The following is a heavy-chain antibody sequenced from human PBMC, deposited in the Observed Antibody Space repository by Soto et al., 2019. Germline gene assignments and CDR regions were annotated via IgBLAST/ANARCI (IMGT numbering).Heavy chain of an antibody. J-gene: IGHJ4*02. CDR2: IGGSGGST. D-gene: IGHD6-13*01. CDR1: GITFSNYA. CDR3: AKSSTNWYASYFDY. Sequence: EVQLLESGGGLVQPGGSLRLSCVAPGITFSNYAMSWVRQAPGKGLEWVSTIGGSGGSTFNADSVKGRFTISRDNSKNTLYLQMNSLRAEYTAIYYCAKSSTNWYASYFDYWGQGTLVTVSS. V-gene: IGHV3-23*01.